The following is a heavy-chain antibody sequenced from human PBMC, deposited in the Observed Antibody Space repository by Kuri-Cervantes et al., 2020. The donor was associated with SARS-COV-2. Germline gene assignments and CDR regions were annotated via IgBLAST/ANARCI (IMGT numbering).Heavy chain of an antibody. Sequence: GESLKISCAASGFTFSSYAMHWVRQAPGKGLEWVAVISYDGSNKYYADSVKGRFTISRDNAKNTLYLQMNSLKTEDTAVYYCTRDNFWSGYYYYWGQGTLVTVSS. J-gene: IGHJ4*02. CDR3: TRDNFWSGYYYY. V-gene: IGHV3-30*07. CDR2: ISYDGSNK. D-gene: IGHD3-3*01. CDR1: GFTFSSYA.